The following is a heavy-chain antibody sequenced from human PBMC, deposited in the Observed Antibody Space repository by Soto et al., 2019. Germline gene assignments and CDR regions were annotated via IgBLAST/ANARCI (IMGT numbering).Heavy chain of an antibody. CDR1: GGSFSGYY. Sequence: PSETLSLTCAVYGGSFSGYYWSWIRQPPGKGLEWIGEINHSGSTNYNPSLKSRVTISVDTSKNQFSLKLSSVTAADTAVYYCAGVRIAETYGRHYGMYGWGKGTTVTVSS. J-gene: IGHJ6*04. V-gene: IGHV4-34*01. D-gene: IGHD2-15*01. CDR3: AGVRIAETYGRHYGMYG. CDR2: INHSGST.